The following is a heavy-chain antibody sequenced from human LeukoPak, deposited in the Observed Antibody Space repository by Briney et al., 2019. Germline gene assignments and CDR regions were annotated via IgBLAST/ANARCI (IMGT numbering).Heavy chain of an antibody. J-gene: IGHJ4*02. D-gene: IGHD1-26*01. CDR1: GFTFSSYS. Sequence: GGSLRLSCAASGFTFSSYSMHWVRQAPGKGLMWVSRLKSDGSSTGYADSEKGRFTISRDNAKNTLYLQMNSLRVEDTAVYYCAGTKYIGSAIDYWGQGTLVTVSS. CDR2: LKSDGSST. V-gene: IGHV3-74*01. CDR3: AGTKYIGSAIDY.